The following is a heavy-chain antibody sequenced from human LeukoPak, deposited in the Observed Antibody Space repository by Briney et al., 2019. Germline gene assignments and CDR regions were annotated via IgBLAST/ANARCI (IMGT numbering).Heavy chain of an antibody. CDR3: ARVEEGYGSGRRENYYYYYMDV. CDR2: IYYSGST. D-gene: IGHD3-10*01. J-gene: IGHJ6*03. Sequence: SETLSLTCAVSGGSISSYYWSWIRQPPGKGLEWIGYIYYSGSTNYNPSLKSRVIISVDTSKNQFSLKLSSVTAADTAVYYCARVEEGYGSGRRENYYYYYMDVWGKGTTVTISS. CDR1: GGSISSYY. V-gene: IGHV4-59*01.